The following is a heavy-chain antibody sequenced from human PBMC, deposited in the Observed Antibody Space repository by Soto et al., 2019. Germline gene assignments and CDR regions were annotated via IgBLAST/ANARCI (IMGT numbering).Heavy chain of an antibody. Sequence: GGSLRLSCAASGFTSSSVAIHWVRQAPGKGLEWVAAIWGDGSTEKYADSVKGRFTISRDNSKNTLYLQMNSLRAEDTAVYYCARSGDCRPDNCNLRGPFDYWGQGALVTVSS. CDR3: ARSGDCRPDNCNLRGPFDY. CDR1: GFTSSSVA. J-gene: IGHJ4*02. V-gene: IGHV3-33*01. D-gene: IGHD1-20*01. CDR2: IWGDGSTE.